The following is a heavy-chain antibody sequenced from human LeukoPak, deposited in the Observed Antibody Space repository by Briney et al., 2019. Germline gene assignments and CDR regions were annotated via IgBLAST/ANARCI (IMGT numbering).Heavy chain of an antibody. CDR3: ARGPDDASGNSQYYFKT. Sequence: PGGSLRLSCVASGLRLDAFGMSWVRQVPGKGLEWVSGIEWCGGRREYADSVKGRFTISRDNAKNSLYPKMKNLRAEDTALYYCARGPDDASGNSQYYFKTWGQGTLVTVSS. CDR2: IEWCGGRR. D-gene: IGHD3-22*01. V-gene: IGHV3-20*04. J-gene: IGHJ4*02. CDR1: GLRLDAFG.